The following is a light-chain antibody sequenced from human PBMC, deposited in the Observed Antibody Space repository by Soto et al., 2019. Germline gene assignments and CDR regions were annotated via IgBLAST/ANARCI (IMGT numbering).Light chain of an antibody. Sequence: DIQMTQSPSTLSASVGDRVTITCRASQSIGSWLAWYQQKPGKAPKLLIYKTSSLESGVPSRFSGSGSGTEFTLTISSLQPDDFATYYCHPYNSYSPKWTFGQGPKVEIK. CDR2: KTS. CDR1: QSIGSW. J-gene: IGKJ1*01. V-gene: IGKV1-5*03. CDR3: HPYNSYSPKWT.